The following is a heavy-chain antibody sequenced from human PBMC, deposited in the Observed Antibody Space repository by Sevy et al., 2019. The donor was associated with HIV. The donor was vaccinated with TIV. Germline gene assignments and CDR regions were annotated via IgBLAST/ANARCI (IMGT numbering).Heavy chain of an antibody. CDR3: AREGGHVNIFGVVPRDAMDV. J-gene: IGHJ6*02. V-gene: IGHV3-21*01. CDR2: ISSSSYI. D-gene: IGHD3-3*02. Sequence: GGSLRLSCAASGFTFSPYSMNWVRQAPGKGLEWVSSISSSSYIYYADSVKGRFIISRDNAKNSLYLQMNSLRAEDTAVYYCAREGGHVNIFGVVPRDAMDVWGQGTTATVSS. CDR1: GFTFSPYS.